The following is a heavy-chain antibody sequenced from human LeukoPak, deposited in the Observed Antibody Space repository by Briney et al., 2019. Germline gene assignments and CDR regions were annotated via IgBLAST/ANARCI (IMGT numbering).Heavy chain of an antibody. CDR2: IIATGGST. D-gene: IGHD6-19*01. Sequence: GGSLRLSCAAAGFAFSSYAMSWVRQAPGKGLEWVSRIIATGGSTYYADSVKGRFTISRDNSKNTLYLQLKSLRVEDTAVYYCAKGKTSGWDQDAFDIWGQGTMVTVSS. J-gene: IGHJ3*02. CDR3: AKGKTSGWDQDAFDI. V-gene: IGHV3-23*01. CDR1: GFAFSSYA.